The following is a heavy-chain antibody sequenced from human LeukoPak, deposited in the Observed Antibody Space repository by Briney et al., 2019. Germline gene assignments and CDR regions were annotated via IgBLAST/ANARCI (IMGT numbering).Heavy chain of an antibody. CDR1: GYTFTSYA. Sequence: ASVKVSCKASGYTFTSYAMHWVRQAPGQRLEWMGWINAGNGNTKYSQKFQGRVTITRDTSASTAYMELSSLRSEDTAVYYCARKTVDTAIVFDYWGQGTLVTVSS. D-gene: IGHD5-18*01. CDR2: INAGNGNT. CDR3: ARKTVDTAIVFDY. J-gene: IGHJ4*02. V-gene: IGHV1-3*01.